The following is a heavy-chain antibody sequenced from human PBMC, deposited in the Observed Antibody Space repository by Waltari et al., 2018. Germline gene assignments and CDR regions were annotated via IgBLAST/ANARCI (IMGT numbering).Heavy chain of an antibody. V-gene: IGHV3-74*01. CDR2: SSTEWRTT. CDR1: GFSFSHYW. J-gene: IGHJ5*02. Sequence: EVQLVESGGDLVQSGGSLRLSCAASGFSFSHYWMHWVRQVPGRGLVWVSSSSTEWRTTNYADSGKGRFTISRDNAKNTLYLQMNSLRAEDTAVYYCARDLIAGSGSCGSWGQGTLVTVSS. CDR3: ARDLIAGSGSCGS. D-gene: IGHD3-10*01.